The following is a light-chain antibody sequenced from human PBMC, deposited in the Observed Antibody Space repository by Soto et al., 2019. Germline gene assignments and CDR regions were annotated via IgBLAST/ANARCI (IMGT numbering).Light chain of an antibody. Sequence: EIVLTQSPATLSLSPGDRATLSCRASQSVSRYLAWYQQKPGQAPRLLIYDASNRATGIPARFSGSGSGTDFTLTISSLEPEDFAVYYCQQRSSWITFGQGTRLEIK. CDR2: DAS. J-gene: IGKJ5*01. CDR1: QSVSRY. CDR3: QQRSSWIT. V-gene: IGKV3-11*01.